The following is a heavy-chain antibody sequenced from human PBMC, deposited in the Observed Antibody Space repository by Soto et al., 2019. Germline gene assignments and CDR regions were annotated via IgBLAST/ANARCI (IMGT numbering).Heavy chain of an antibody. V-gene: IGHV1-18*01. CDR2: ISAYNGNT. CDR1: GYNSTSYG. Sequence: ASVKVSCTASGYNSTSYGISWVRPAPGQGLEWMGWISAYNGNTNYAQKLQGRVTMTTDTSTSTAYMELRSLRSDDTAVYYCARHTIFGVVSYYYGMDVWGQGTTVPVSS. CDR3: ARHTIFGVVSYYYGMDV. D-gene: IGHD3-3*01. J-gene: IGHJ6*02.